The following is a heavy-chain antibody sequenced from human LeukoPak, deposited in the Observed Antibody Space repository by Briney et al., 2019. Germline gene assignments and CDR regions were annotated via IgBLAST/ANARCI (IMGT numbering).Heavy chain of an antibody. V-gene: IGHV4-4*07. J-gene: IGHJ6*03. Sequence: SETLSLTCSVSDGSISSHYWSWIRQPAGKGLEWIGRVYTSGITNYNPSLKSRVTMSVGTSKNQFSLKLTSVTAADTAVYYCARLARRVVNHYYYYMDVWGKGTTVTVSS. CDR2: VYTSGIT. D-gene: IGHD3-3*01. CDR1: DGSISSHY. CDR3: ARLARRVVNHYYYYMDV.